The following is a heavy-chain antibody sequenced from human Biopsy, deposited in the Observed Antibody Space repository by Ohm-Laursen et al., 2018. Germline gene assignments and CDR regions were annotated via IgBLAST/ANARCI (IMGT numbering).Heavy chain of an antibody. CDR2: NIPILGTG. D-gene: IGHD3-9*01. CDR3: ATKLTGYFHH. CDR1: GGTFSNYG. J-gene: IGHJ1*01. Sequence: VASVKVSCKFPGGTFSNYGVNWVRQAPGQGLEWLGGNIPILGTGNYAQKFQDRVTVAADTSTSTATMELRSLRSDGTAVYYCATKLTGYFHHWGQGTLVIVSS. V-gene: IGHV1-69*06.